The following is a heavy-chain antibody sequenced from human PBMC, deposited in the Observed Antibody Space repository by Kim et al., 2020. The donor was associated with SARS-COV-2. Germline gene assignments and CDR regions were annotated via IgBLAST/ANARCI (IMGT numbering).Heavy chain of an antibody. CDR1: GFTFYDYW. V-gene: IGHV3-7*01. CDR3: ARDTKPKERTLGAVDI. CDR2: IRHVGRDQ. D-gene: IGHD1-26*01. J-gene: IGHJ3*02. Sequence: GGSLRLSCVASGFTFYDYWMTWVRQAPGKGLEWVANIRHVGRDQQYADSVDGRFIVSRDNAKKSMYLQMNRLTVDDTAVYYCARDTKPKERTLGAVDIWGGGTVVTVS.